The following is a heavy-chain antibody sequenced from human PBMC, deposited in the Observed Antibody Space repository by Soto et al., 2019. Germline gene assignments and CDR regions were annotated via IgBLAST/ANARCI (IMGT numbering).Heavy chain of an antibody. CDR1: GGTFSSYA. CDR2: IIPIFGTA. Sequence: QVQLVQSGAEVKKPGSSVKVSCKASGGTFSSYAISWVRQAPGQGLEWMGGIIPIFGTANYAQKFQGRVTITAVESTSTAYMELSSLRSEDTAVYYCASYYDSSGYHGNAFDIWGQGTMVTVSS. D-gene: IGHD3-22*01. V-gene: IGHV1-69*12. J-gene: IGHJ3*02. CDR3: ASYYDSSGYHGNAFDI.